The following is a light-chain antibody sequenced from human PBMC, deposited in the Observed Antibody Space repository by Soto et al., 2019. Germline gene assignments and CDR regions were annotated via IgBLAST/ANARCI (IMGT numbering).Light chain of an antibody. V-gene: IGKV2-28*01. CDR3: MQALQTPIT. J-gene: IGKJ5*01. Sequence: DFVMTQSPLSLPVTPGEPASISCRSSHSLVHSNGYDYLDWYVEKPGQSPQLLIYLGSSRASGVPDRFSGSESGTDFTLNISRVEAEDVGIYYCMQALQTPITFGQGTRLEIK. CDR2: LGS. CDR1: HSLVHSNGYDY.